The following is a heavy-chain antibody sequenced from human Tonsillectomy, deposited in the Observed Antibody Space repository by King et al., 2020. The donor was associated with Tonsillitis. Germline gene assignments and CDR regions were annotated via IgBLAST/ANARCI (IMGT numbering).Heavy chain of an antibody. CDR3: ATDGGGTLPHDAFDI. CDR2: FDPEDGET. V-gene: IGHV1-24*01. J-gene: IGHJ3*02. D-gene: IGHD3-16*01. CDR1: GYTLIELS. Sequence: QLVQSGAEVKKPGASVKVSCKVSGYTLIELSKHWVGQAPGKGLEWMGGFDPEDGETIYAQKFQGRVTMTEDTSTDTAYMELSSLRSEDTAVYYCATDGGGTLPHDAFDIWGQGTMVTVSS.